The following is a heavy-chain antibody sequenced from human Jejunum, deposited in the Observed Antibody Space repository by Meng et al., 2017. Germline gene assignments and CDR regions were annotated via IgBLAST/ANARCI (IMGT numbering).Heavy chain of an antibody. J-gene: IGHJ6*02. CDR3: ARGTCNGTPCYAGYYSHYTAMDV. CDR1: GYSISSGSY. CDR2: MYHIRTT. D-gene: IGHD2-2*01. V-gene: IGHV4-38-2*01. Sequence: SETLSLTCAVSGYSISSGSYCGWIRQPPGKGLVWIGSMYHIRTTFYNQSLKSRVTMSVDTSRTHFFLRLGSVTAADTARYYCARGTCNGTPCYAGYYSHYTAMDVWGQGTTVTVSS.